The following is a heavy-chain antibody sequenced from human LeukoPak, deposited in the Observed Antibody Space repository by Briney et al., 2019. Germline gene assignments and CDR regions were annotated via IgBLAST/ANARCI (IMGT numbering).Heavy chain of an antibody. CDR3: AREVDHDAFDI. J-gene: IGHJ3*02. CDR1: GFTFSDYY. Sequence: GGSLRLSCAASGFTFSDYYMSWIRQAPGKGLEGVSYISSSGSTIYYAASVKGRFTISRDNAKNSLYLQMNSLRAEDTAVYYCAREVDHDAFDIWGQGTMVTVSS. V-gene: IGHV3-11*04. D-gene: IGHD2-2*01. CDR2: ISSSGSTI.